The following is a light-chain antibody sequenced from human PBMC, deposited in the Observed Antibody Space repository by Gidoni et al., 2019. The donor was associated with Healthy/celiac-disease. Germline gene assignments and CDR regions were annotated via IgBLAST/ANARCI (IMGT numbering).Light chain of an antibody. Sequence: ELVLTKSPATLSLSPGERATLSCRASQSVSSYLAWYQQKTGQAPRRLIYDASNRATGSPARFIGSGSGTDYTLTIISLVPEDFAVDYCQQRSNRPWTFGQGTKVEIK. CDR3: QQRSNRPWT. CDR1: QSVSSY. CDR2: DAS. V-gene: IGKV3-11*01. J-gene: IGKJ1*01.